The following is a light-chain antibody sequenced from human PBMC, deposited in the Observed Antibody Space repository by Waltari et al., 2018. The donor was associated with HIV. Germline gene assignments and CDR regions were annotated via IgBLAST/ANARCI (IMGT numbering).Light chain of an antibody. J-gene: IGLJ2*01. V-gene: IGLV1-51*01. CDR3: GTWDSSLSGVV. CDR2: DNN. CDR1: SSTIGKNF. Sequence: QSVLTQPPSVSAAPGQTVTISCSGSSSTIGKNFVSWFKQLPGTAPKLLIYDNNKRPSGIPDRFSGSKSGTSATLGITGLQTGDEADYYCGTWDSSLSGVVFGGGTKLTVL.